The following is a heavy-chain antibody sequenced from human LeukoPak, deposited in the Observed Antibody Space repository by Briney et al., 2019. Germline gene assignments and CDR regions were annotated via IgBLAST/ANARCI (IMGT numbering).Heavy chain of an antibody. CDR1: GYTFTRHG. D-gene: IGHD3-3*01. CDR2: MNPNSGNT. CDR3: ARPTDPWDYDFWSGYYSFGY. J-gene: IGHJ4*02. Sequence: ASVKVSCKASGYTFTRHGISWVRQATGQGLEWMGWMNPNSGNTGYAQKFQGRVTMTRNTSISTAYMELSSLRSEDTAVYYCARPTDPWDYDFWSGYYSFGYWGQGTLVTVSS. V-gene: IGHV1-8*01.